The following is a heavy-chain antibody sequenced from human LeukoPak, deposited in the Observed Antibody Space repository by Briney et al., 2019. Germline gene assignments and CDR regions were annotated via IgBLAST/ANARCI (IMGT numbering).Heavy chain of an antibody. V-gene: IGHV1-69*05. CDR2: IIPIFGTA. Sequence: ASVKVSCQASGGTFSSYAISWVRQAPGQGLEWMGGIIPIFGTANYAQKFQGRVTITTDESTSTAYMELSSLRSEDTAVYYCARRGPTTCYSGSWRHFDYWGQGTLVSVSS. D-gene: IGHD6-13*01. J-gene: IGHJ4*02. CDR1: GGTFSSYA. CDR3: ARRGPTTCYSGSWRHFDY.